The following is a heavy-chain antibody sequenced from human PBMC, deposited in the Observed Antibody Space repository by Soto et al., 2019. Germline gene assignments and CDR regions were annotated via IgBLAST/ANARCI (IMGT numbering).Heavy chain of an antibody. CDR2: IRSRAYGGTT. CDR3: TRDCSSTSCYADY. V-gene: IGHV3-49*03. Sequence: EVQLVESGGGLVQPGRSLRLSCTASGFTFGDFALAWFRQAPGKGLEWVGFIRSRAYGGTTEYAASVKGRFTISRDDSKSIAYLQMNSLKTEDTAVYYCTRDCSSTSCYADYWGQGTLVTVSS. J-gene: IGHJ4*02. D-gene: IGHD2-2*01. CDR1: GFTFGDFA.